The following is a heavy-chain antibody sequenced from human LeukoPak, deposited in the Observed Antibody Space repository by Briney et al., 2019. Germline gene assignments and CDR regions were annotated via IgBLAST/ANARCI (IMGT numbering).Heavy chain of an antibody. V-gene: IGHV3-23*01. D-gene: IGHD2-2*01. Sequence: PGESLRLSCAASGFTFSSYAMSWVRQAPGKGLEWVSAISGSGGSTYYADSVKGRFTISRDNSKNTLYLQMNSLRAEDTAVYYCAKRARPCSSTSCPFDYWGQGTLVTVSS. CDR1: GFTFSSYA. CDR2: ISGSGGST. J-gene: IGHJ4*02. CDR3: AKRARPCSSTSCPFDY.